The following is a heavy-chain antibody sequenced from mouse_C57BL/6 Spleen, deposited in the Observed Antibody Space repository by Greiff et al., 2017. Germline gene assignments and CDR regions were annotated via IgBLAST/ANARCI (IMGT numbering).Heavy chain of an antibody. CDR2: IDPSDSET. V-gene: IGHV1-52*01. CDR3: ARTGSSGGVYYYAMDY. J-gene: IGHJ4*01. D-gene: IGHD1-1*01. Sequence: QVQLQQPGAELVRPGSSVKLSCKASGYTFTSYWMHWVKQRPIQGLEWIGNIDPSDSETHYNQKFKDKATLTVDKSSSTAYMQLSSLTSEDSAVYYCARTGSSGGVYYYAMDYCGQGTSVTVSS. CDR1: GYTFTSYW.